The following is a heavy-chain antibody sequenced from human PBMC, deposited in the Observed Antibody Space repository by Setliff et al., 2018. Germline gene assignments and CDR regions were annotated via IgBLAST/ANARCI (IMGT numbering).Heavy chain of an antibody. J-gene: IGHJ5*02. CDR1: GGSISTSSYY. CDR2: IYYSGST. CDR3: ARDVEAYSYGAGWFDP. Sequence: SETLSLTCTVSGGSISTSSYYWGWIRQPPGKGLEWIGSIYYSGSTYYNPSLKSRVTISIDTSKNQFSVMLSSVTAEDTAVYYCARDVEAYSYGAGWFDPWGQGTLVTVSS. V-gene: IGHV4-39*07. D-gene: IGHD5-18*01.